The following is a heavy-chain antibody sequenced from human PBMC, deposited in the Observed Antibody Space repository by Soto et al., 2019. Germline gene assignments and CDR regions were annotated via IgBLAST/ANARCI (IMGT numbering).Heavy chain of an antibody. CDR2: INHSGST. CDR3: ARGRYXXXXXXXXXXXXXXXXQH. CDR1: GGSFSGYY. D-gene: IGHD2-15*01. V-gene: IGHV4-34*01. Sequence: QVQLQQWGAGLLKPSETLSLTCAVYGGSFSGYYWSWIRQPPGKGLEWIGEINHSGSTNYNPSLKSRVTISVDTSKNQFSLKLSSVTAADTAVYYCARGRYXXXXXXXXXXXXXXXXQHWGQGTLVTVSS. J-gene: IGHJ1*01.